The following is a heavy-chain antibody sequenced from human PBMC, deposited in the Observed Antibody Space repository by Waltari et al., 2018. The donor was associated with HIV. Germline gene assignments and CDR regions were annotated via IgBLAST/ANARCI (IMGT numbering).Heavy chain of an antibody. CDR2: IIPVFGTT. D-gene: IGHD2-15*01. V-gene: IGHV1-69*01. J-gene: IGHJ2*01. CDR1: GGPFNNYA. Sequence: QVQLVQSGAVVKKPGSSVKVSCKASGGPFNNYAITWVRQAPGQGLEWMGGIIPVFGTTNYAQKFQGRLTIIADESTSTGYMELSSLRSEDTAVYYCARMATVVDWYFDLWGRGTLVTVSS. CDR3: ARMATVVDWYFDL.